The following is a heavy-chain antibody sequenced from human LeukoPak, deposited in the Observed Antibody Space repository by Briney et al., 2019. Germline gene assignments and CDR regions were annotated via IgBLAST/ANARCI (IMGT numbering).Heavy chain of an antibody. CDR2: INPNSGGT. CDR3: ARETYGSGTFFYLREGKFDP. J-gene: IGHJ5*02. D-gene: IGHD3-10*01. V-gene: IGHV1-2*02. CDR1: GYTFTGYY. Sequence: ASVKVSCKASGYTFTGYYMHWVRQAPGQGLEWMGWINPNSGGTNYAQKFQGRVTMTRDTSISTAYMELSRLRSDDTAVYYCARETYGSGTFFYLREGKFDPWGQGTLVTVSS.